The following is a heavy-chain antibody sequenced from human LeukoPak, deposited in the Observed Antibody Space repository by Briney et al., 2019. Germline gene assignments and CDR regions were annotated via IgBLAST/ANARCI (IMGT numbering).Heavy chain of an antibody. CDR3: AELGITMIGGV. CDR1: GFTFSSYS. V-gene: IGHV3-48*04. J-gene: IGHJ6*04. CDR2: ISSGGSTI. Sequence: GGSLRLSCAASGFTFSSYSMNWVRQAPGKGLEWVSYISSGGSTIYYADSVKGRFTISRDNAKNSLYLQMNSLRAEDTAVYYCAELGITMIGGVWGKGTTVTISS. D-gene: IGHD3-10*02.